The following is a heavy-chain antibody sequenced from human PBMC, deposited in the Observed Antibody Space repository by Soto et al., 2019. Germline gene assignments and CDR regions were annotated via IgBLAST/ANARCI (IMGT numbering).Heavy chain of an antibody. Sequence: SETLSLTCSVSGGPMTSGAYYWSWIRQPPGEGLEWMGYIYYSGGTSSSPSLESRLTLSVDTSKNEFSLRLRSVTAADTSVYYCARHLKAVAAAMAYWGQGIPVTVSS. D-gene: IGHD6-19*01. V-gene: IGHV4-30-4*01. CDR1: GGPMTSGAYY. CDR2: IYYSGGT. CDR3: ARHLKAVAAAMAY. J-gene: IGHJ4*02.